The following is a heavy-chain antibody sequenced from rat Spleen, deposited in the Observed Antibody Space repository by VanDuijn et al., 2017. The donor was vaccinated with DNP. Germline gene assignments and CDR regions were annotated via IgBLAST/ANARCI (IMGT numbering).Heavy chain of an antibody. D-gene: IGHD1-8*01. Sequence: EVQLVESGGGLVQPGRSMKLSCAASGFTFSNYDMAWVRQAPKKGLEWVATISYDGSSTYYRDSVKGRFTISRDNAKSTLYLQRYSLRSEDTATYYCARHHYSIEFDYWGQGVMVTVSS. J-gene: IGHJ2*01. CDR1: GFTFSNYD. CDR2: ISYDGSST. CDR3: ARHHYSIEFDY. V-gene: IGHV5-7*01.